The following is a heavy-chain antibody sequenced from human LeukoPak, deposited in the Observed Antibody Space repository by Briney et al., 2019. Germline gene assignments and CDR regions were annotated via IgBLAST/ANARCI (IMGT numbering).Heavy chain of an antibody. V-gene: IGHV3-53*01. D-gene: IGHD3-22*01. CDR2: IYSSGNT. CDR3: AKDLSSMIVVVIDYYFDY. CDR1: GFTVSSSY. J-gene: IGHJ4*02. Sequence: PGGSLRLSCAASGFTVSSSYMSWVRQAPGRGLEWVSVIYSSGNTYYADSVKGRFTISRDNSKNTLYLQMNSLRAEDTAVYYCAKDLSSMIVVVIDYYFDYWGQGTLVTVSS.